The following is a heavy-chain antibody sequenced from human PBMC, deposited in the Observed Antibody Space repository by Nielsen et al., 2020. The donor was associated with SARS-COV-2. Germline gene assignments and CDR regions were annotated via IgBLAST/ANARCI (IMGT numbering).Heavy chain of an antibody. J-gene: IGHJ6*02. V-gene: IGHV3-23*01. D-gene: IGHD1-26*01. CDR2: ISGSGGST. CDR3: AKRGGGVGANYYYYYGMDV. Sequence: VRQAPGKGLEWVSAISGSGGSTYYADFVKGRFTISRDNSKNTLYLQMNSLRAEDTAVYYCAKRGGGVGANYYYYYGMDVWGQGTTVTVSS.